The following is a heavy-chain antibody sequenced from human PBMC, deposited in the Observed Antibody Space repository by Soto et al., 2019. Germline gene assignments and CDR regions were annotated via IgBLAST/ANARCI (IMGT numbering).Heavy chain of an antibody. V-gene: IGHV4-30-2*01. CDR1: GGSISDGPYS. D-gene: IGHD4-4*01. Sequence: LSLTCTVSGGSISDGPYSWSWIRQTPGKGLEWIGYVYKNRNTYFNPSLQSRVTMSVDTSKNQFSLKLGSVTAADTAVYYCAREEQYGTYGLDIWGQGATVTVSS. J-gene: IGHJ6*02. CDR2: VYKNRNT. CDR3: AREEQYGTYGLDI.